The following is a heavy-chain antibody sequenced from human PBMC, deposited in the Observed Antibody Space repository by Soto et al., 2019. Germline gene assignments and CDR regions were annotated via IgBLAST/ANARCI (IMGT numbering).Heavy chain of an antibody. Sequence: QITLNESGPTVVRPTETLTLTCRFSGFSLTTSGVGVGWIRQSPGKAPEWLALIYWDDDKRYSASLKSRLNIPQDTSKNHVVLTVSDLDPTDTATYYCAHRVLRTVFGLVTTTAIYFDFWGQGTPVAVSS. V-gene: IGHV2-5*02. CDR1: GFSLTTSGVG. CDR3: AHRVLRTVFGLVTTTAIYFDF. D-gene: IGHD3-3*01. CDR2: IYWDDDK. J-gene: IGHJ4*02.